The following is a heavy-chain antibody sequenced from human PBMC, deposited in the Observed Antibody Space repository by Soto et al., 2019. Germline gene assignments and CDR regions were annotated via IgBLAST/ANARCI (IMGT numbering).Heavy chain of an antibody. D-gene: IGHD3-10*01. Sequence: QVQLVESGGGVVQSGGSLRVSCAASGFTFSRHGMHWVRQAPGKGLEWVAVVWSDGSDQRYADSVRGRFTISRDNSKNTLSLQMNSLRDEDTAVYYCARENTYPSDSGSGRTGSNYMDVWGKGTTVTVSS. J-gene: IGHJ6*03. V-gene: IGHV3-33*01. CDR3: ARENTYPSDSGSGRTGSNYMDV. CDR1: GFTFSRHG. CDR2: VWSDGSDQ.